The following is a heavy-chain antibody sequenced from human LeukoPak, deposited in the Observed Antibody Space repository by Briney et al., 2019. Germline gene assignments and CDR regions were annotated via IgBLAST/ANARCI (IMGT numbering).Heavy chain of an antibody. CDR3: AKAQRYYDILTGLDY. V-gene: IGHV3-30*02. J-gene: IGHJ4*02. CDR2: IRYDGSNK. Sequence: GGSLRLSCAASGFTFSSYGMHWVRQAPGKGLEWVAFIRYDGSNKYYADSVKGRFTISRDNSKNTLYLQMNSLRAEDTAVYYCAKAQRYYDILTGLDYWGQGTLVTVSS. D-gene: IGHD3-9*01. CDR1: GFTFSSYG.